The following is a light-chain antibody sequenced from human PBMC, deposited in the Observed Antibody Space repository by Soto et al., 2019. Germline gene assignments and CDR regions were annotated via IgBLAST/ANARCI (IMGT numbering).Light chain of an antibody. J-gene: IGLJ3*02. CDR2: SNN. Sequence: QSVLTQPPSASGTPGQTVTISCSGGTSKIGSNTINWYQHLPGMAPKLLIYSNNQRPSGVPDRFSGSTSGTSASLALSRLQSEDEADFYCRAWDDTLNGWVFGGGTKLTVL. V-gene: IGLV1-44*01. CDR1: TSKIGSNT. CDR3: RAWDDTLNGWV.